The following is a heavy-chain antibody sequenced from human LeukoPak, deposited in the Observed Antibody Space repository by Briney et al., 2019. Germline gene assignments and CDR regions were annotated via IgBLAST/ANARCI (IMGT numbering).Heavy chain of an antibody. D-gene: IGHD6-19*01. CDR3: AKDQRSIVVAGYFDY. CDR2: IIYSGTST. J-gene: IGHJ4*02. Sequence: GGSLRLSCAASGFTFSSYALSWVRQAPGKGLEWDSAIIYSGTSTYYADSVKGRFTISRDSSKNTLYLQMNSLRAEDTAVYYCAKDQRSIVVAGYFDYWGQGTLVTVSS. CDR1: GFTFSSYA. V-gene: IGHV3-23*01.